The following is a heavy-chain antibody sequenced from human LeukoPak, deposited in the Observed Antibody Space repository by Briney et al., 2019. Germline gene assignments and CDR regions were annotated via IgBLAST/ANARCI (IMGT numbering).Heavy chain of an antibody. CDR2: INSDGSST. CDR1: GFTFSSYW. D-gene: IGHD3-3*01. Sequence: GGSLRLSCAASGFTFSSYWMHWVRQAPGKGLVWVSRINSDGSSTSYADSVKGRFTISRDNAKNTLYLQMNSLRAEDTAVYYCARQQVSEWLFRDTSGFDYWGQGTLVTVSS. J-gene: IGHJ4*02. CDR3: ARQQVSEWLFRDTSGFDY. V-gene: IGHV3-74*01.